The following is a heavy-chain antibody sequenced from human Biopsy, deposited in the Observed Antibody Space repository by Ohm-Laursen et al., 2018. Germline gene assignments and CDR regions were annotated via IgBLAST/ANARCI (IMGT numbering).Heavy chain of an antibody. D-gene: IGHD3-22*01. CDR2: INAKTGDT. Sequence: ASVKASCKASGYTFTGYHVHWVRQAPGHGLEWMGWINAKTGDTNYAQKFQGRVTMTRDTSISTAYVDLSSLRSADTAVYYCTRGGYYYDSLAYYYWFDPWGQGTLVTVSS. CDR3: TRGGYYYDSLAYYYWFDP. V-gene: IGHV1-2*02. J-gene: IGHJ5*02. CDR1: GYTFTGYH.